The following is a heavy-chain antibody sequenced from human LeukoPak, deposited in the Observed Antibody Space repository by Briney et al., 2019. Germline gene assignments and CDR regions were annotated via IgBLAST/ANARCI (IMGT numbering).Heavy chain of an antibody. V-gene: IGHV4-61*02. J-gene: IGHJ3*02. CDR3: AREIFGYSSGWSDAFDI. D-gene: IGHD6-19*01. Sequence: PSQTLSLTCTVSGGSISSGSYYWSWIRQPAGKGLEWNGRIYTSGSTNYNPSLKSRVTISVDSSKNQFSLKLSSVTAADTAVYYCAREIFGYSSGWSDAFDIWGQGTMVTVSS. CDR1: GGSISSGSYY. CDR2: IYTSGST.